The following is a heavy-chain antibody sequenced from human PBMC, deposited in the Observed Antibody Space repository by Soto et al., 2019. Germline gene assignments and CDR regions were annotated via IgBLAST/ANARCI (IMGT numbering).Heavy chain of an antibody. V-gene: IGHV3-21*01. J-gene: IGHJ5*02. CDR2: ISSSSSYI. Sequence: GSLRLSCAASGFTFSSYSMNWVRQAPGKGLEWVSSISSSSSYIYYADSVKGRFTISRDNAKNSLYLQMNSLRAEDTAVYYCARGPERLYYYDSSGYYHWFDPWGQGTLVTVSS. D-gene: IGHD3-22*01. CDR3: ARGPERLYYYDSSGYYHWFDP. CDR1: GFTFSSYS.